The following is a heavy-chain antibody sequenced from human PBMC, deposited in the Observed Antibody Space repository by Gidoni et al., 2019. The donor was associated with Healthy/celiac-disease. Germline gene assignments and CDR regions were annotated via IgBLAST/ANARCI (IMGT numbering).Heavy chain of an antibody. D-gene: IGHD3-16*01. CDR1: GFSLSTSGMR. V-gene: IGHV2-70*04. CDR3: ARMGDRALAFDI. Sequence: QVTLKESGPALVKPTQTLTLTCTFSGFSLSTSGMRVSWIRQPPGKALEWLARIDWDDDKFYSTSLKTRLTISKDTSKNQVVLTMTNMDPVDTATYYCARMGDRALAFDIWGQGTMVTVSS. CDR2: IDWDDDK. J-gene: IGHJ3*02.